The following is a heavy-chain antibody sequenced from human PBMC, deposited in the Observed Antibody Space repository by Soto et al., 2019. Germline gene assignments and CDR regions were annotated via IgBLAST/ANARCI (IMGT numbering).Heavy chain of an antibody. CDR3: AKETEGYSSGWIQYYYCGMDV. J-gene: IGHJ6*02. CDR1: GFTFDEYA. CDR2: ISGSGGST. V-gene: IGHV3-23*01. Sequence: GGSLRLSCAASGFTFDEYAMSWVRQAPGKGLEWVSAISGSGGSTYYADSVKGRFTISRDNSKNTLYLQMNSLRAEDTAVYYCAKETEGYSSGWIQYYYCGMDVWGQGTTVTVSS. D-gene: IGHD6-19*01.